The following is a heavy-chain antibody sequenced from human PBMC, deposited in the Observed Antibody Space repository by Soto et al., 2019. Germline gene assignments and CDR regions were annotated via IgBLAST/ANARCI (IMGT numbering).Heavy chain of an antibody. CDR2: IYWDDDK. Sequence: QITLKESGPTLVKPTQTLTLTCTFSGFSLSTTGVGVGWIRQPPGKALEWLALIYWDDDKRYSPSLQSRITNTKHTSKHQVVLTMTYMDPVDTATYYCVQSRCGGDCLQSYSSRSYYGLDVWGEGTTGTVSS. CDR1: GFSLSTTGVG. D-gene: IGHD2-21*01. V-gene: IGHV2-5*02. CDR3: VQSRCGGDCLQSYSSRSYYGLDV. J-gene: IGHJ6*04.